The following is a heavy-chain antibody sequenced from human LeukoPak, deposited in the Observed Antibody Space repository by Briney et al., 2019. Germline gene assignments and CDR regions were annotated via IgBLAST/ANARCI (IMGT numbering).Heavy chain of an antibody. V-gene: IGHV1-69*13. CDR3: AREATMIVVVTTPTYFDY. J-gene: IGHJ4*02. CDR2: IIPIFGTA. Sequence: SVKVSCKASGYTFTSYDINWVRQAPGQGLEWMGGIIPIFGTANYAQKFQGRVTITADESTSTAYMELSSLRSEDTAVYYCAREATMIVVVTTPTYFDYWGQGTLVTVSS. CDR1: GYTFTSYD. D-gene: IGHD3-22*01.